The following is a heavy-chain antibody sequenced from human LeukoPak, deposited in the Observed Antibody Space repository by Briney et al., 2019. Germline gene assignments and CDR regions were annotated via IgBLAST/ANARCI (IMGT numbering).Heavy chain of an antibody. J-gene: IGHJ4*02. V-gene: IGHV3-23*01. CDR2: ISGSGGST. D-gene: IGHD3-22*01. CDR1: GFTFSSYA. CDR3: AKGDSSGYYYFLYYFDY. Sequence: GASLRLSCAASGFTFSSYAMSWVRQVPGKGLEWVSAISGSGGSTYYADSVKGRFTISRDNSKNTLYLQMNSLRAEDTAVYYCAKGDSSGYYYFLYYFDYWGQGTLVTVSS.